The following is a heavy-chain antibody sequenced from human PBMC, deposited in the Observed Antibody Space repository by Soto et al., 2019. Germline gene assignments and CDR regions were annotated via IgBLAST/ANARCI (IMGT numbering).Heavy chain of an antibody. Sequence: LSLTCTVSGGSVSSGTYYYNWIRQSPGKGLEWIGYIYTSGSTKYKPSLKSRVTISADSSKNQFSLILRSVTAADTAVYYCARETWEGATVKMFDCWGQGTLVTVSS. D-gene: IGHD1-26*01. V-gene: IGHV4-61*01. CDR3: ARETWEGATVKMFDC. CDR1: GGSVSSGTYY. J-gene: IGHJ4*02. CDR2: IYTSGST.